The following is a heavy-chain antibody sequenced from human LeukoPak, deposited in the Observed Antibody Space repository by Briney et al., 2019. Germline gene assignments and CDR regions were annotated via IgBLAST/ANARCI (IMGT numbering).Heavy chain of an antibody. CDR1: GFTVSSSY. CDR2: LYGGGTT. J-gene: IGHJ6*02. CDR3: ARSVYCSSSSCYHLDV. Sequence: QTRGSLRLSCAASGFTVSSSYMSWVRQAPGKGLEWVSVLYGGGTTYFADSVKGRFTISRDSPKNTLYLQMNSLRADDTAVYYCARSVYCSSSSCYHLDVWGQGTTVIVSS. V-gene: IGHV3-53*01. D-gene: IGHD2-2*01.